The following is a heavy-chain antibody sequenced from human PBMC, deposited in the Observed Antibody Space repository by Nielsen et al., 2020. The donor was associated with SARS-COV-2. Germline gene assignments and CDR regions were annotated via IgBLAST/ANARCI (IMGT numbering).Heavy chain of an antibody. Sequence: GSLRLSCTVSGYSISSGYYWGWIRQPPGKGLEWIGSIYHSGSTNYNPSLKSRVTISVDASKNQFSLKLSSVTAADTAVYYCARVITMVRGVSKSQYYGMDVWGQGTTVTVSS. D-gene: IGHD3-10*01. J-gene: IGHJ6*02. CDR3: ARVITMVRGVSKSQYYGMDV. CDR1: GYSISSGYY. CDR2: IYHSGST. V-gene: IGHV4-38-2*02.